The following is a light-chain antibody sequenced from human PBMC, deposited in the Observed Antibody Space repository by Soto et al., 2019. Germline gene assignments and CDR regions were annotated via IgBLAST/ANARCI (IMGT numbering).Light chain of an antibody. CDR1: SRDVTDSDS. CDR3: VSYTNPGTYV. CDR2: DFT. V-gene: IGLV2-14*03. J-gene: IGLJ1*01. Sequence: QPVLTQPASVSGSPGQSVTISCAGASRDVTDSDSVSWYQHRPGEAPELKILDFTYRPSGVSDRFSGSLSANTASLTISGLQVEDEGDYYCVSYTNPGTYVFGPGTQLTVL.